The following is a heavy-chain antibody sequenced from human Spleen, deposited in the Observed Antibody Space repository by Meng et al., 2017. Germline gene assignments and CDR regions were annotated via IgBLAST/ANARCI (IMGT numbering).Heavy chain of an antibody. CDR1: GGSISSNY. J-gene: IGHJ4*02. CDR3: ARFSYCGGGDCYFLDY. V-gene: IGHV4-59*01. D-gene: IGHD2-21*02. Sequence: SETLSLTCSVSGGSISSNYWNWIRQPPGKGLEWIGNIHYSGNTNYNPSLKSRVTMSVDTSKNQFSLKLTSVTAADTAVYYCARFSYCGGGDCYFLDYWGQGTLVTVS. CDR2: IHYSGNT.